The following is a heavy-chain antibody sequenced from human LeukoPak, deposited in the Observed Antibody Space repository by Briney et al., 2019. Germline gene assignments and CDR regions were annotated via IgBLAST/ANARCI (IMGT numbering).Heavy chain of an antibody. CDR2: ISSNSATT. Sequence: PGGSLRLSRAASGFSFSTDSMNWVRQVPGKGLEWISYISSNSATTHYADSVKGRFTISRDNAKNSLYLQMNSLRAEDTAVYYCAGPRLFTMMDYWGQGTLVTVSS. CDR1: GFSFSTDS. V-gene: IGHV3-48*01. CDR3: AGPRLFTMMDY. D-gene: IGHD3-22*01. J-gene: IGHJ4*02.